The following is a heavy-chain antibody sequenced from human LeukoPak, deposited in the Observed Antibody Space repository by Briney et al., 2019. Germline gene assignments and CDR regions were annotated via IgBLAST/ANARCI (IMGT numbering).Heavy chain of an antibody. J-gene: IGHJ4*02. D-gene: IGHD6-19*01. Sequence: SETLSLTCTVSGGSISSYYWSWIRHPAGRGLEWIGRIYTSGSTNYNPSLKSRVTMSVDTSKNQFSLKLSSVTAADTAVYYCASGSIAVAGREFDYWGQGTLVTVSS. V-gene: IGHV4-4*07. CDR3: ASGSIAVAGREFDY. CDR2: IYTSGST. CDR1: GGSISSYY.